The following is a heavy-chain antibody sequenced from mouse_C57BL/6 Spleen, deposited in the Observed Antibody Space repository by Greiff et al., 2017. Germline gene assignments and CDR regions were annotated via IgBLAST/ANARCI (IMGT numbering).Heavy chain of an antibody. CDR1: GYTFTSYG. CDR2: LYPRSGNT. V-gene: IGHV1-81*01. D-gene: IGHD1-1*01. Sequence: VQLQQSGAELARPGASVKLSCKASGYTFTSYGISWVKQRTGQGLEWIGELYPRSGNTDYNAKFKGKATLTADKSSSTAYMELRSLTSEDSAVYFFARGRGTSVVHYYAMDYWGQGTSVTVSS. CDR3: ARGRGTSVVHYYAMDY. J-gene: IGHJ4*01.